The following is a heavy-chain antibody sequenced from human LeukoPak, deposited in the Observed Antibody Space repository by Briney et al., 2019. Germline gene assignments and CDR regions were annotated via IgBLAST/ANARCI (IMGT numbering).Heavy chain of an antibody. CDR3: AREEVGTPGAFDI. V-gene: IGHV4-59*01. D-gene: IGHD1-14*01. Sequence: SETLSLTCTVSGGSISSYYWSWIRQPPGKGLEWIGYIYYSGSTNYNPSLKSRVTISVDTSKNQFSLKLSSVTAADTAVYYCAREEVGTPGAFDIWGQGTLVTVSS. J-gene: IGHJ4*02. CDR2: IYYSGST. CDR1: GGSISSYY.